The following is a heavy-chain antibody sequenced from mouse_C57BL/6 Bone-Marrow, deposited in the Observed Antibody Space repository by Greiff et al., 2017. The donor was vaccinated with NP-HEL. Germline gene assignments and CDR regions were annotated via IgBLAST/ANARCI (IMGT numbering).Heavy chain of an antibody. Sequence: SGAELVRPGSSVKMSCKTSGYTFTSYGINWVKQRPGQGLEWIGYIYIGNGYTEYNEKFKGKATLTSDTSSSTAYMQLSSLTSEDSAIYFGARERVMVTTGLYWYFDVWGTGTTVTVSS. D-gene: IGHD2-2*01. CDR2: IYIGNGYT. V-gene: IGHV1-58*01. CDR1: GYTFTSYG. CDR3: ARERVMVTTGLYWYFDV. J-gene: IGHJ1*03.